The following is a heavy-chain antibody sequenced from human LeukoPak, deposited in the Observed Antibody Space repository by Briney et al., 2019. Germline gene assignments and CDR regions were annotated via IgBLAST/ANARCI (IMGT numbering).Heavy chain of an antibody. CDR3: ARVGGWPYYYYGMDV. CDR2: IKQGGSEK. Sequence: GGSLRLSCAASGFTFSSYWMSWVRQAPGKGLEWVANIKQGGSEKYYVDSVKGRFTISRDNAKNSLYLQMNSLRAEDTAVYYCARVGGWPYYYYGMDVWGQGTTVTVSS. D-gene: IGHD6-19*01. V-gene: IGHV3-7*05. CDR1: GFTFSSYW. J-gene: IGHJ6*02.